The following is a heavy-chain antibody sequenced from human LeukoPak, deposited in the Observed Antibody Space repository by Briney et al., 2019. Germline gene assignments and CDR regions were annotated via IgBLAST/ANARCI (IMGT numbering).Heavy chain of an antibody. CDR1: GGTFSSYA. CDR2: IIPIFGTA. CDR3: ARWKFGGYSYVQVFDY. V-gene: IGHV1-69*13. D-gene: IGHD5-18*01. J-gene: IGHJ4*02. Sequence: SVKVSCKASGGTFSSYAISWVRQAPGQGLEWMGGIIPIFGTANYAQKFQGRVTITADEYTSTAYMELSSLRSEDTAVYYCARWKFGGYSYVQVFDYWGQGTLVTVSS.